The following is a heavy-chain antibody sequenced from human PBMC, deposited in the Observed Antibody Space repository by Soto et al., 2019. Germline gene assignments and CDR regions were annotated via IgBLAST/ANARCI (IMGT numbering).Heavy chain of an antibody. CDR1: GFTVSSNY. Sequence: GGSLRLSCAASGFTVSSNYMSWVRQAPGKGLEWVSVIYSGGSTYYADSVKGRFTISRENSKDTLYLQMNSLGAEDTAVYYCAGSFDSSGSFDYWGQGTLVTVSS. CDR2: IYSGGST. J-gene: IGHJ4*02. D-gene: IGHD3-22*01. CDR3: AGSFDSSGSFDY. V-gene: IGHV3-53*01.